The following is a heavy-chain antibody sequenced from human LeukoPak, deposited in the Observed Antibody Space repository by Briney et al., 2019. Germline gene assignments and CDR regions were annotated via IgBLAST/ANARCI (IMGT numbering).Heavy chain of an antibody. CDR2: ISYDGSNK. CDR3: ASRNPYYYDSSGYSEPFDY. CDR1: GFTFSSYA. V-gene: IGHV3-30-3*01. D-gene: IGHD3-22*01. Sequence: GGSLRLSCAASGFTFSSYAMHWVRQAPGKGLEWVAVISYDGSNKYYADSVKGRFTISRDNYKNTLYLQMNSLRAEDTAVYYCASRNPYYYDSSGYSEPFDYWGQGTLVTVSS. J-gene: IGHJ4*02.